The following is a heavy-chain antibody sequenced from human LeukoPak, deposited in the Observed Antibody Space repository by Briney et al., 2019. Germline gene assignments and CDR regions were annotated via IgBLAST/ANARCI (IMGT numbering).Heavy chain of an antibody. Sequence: GGSLRLSCAASGFTFSSYSMNWVRQAPGKGLEWVSSISSSSSYIYYADSVKGRFTISRDNAKNSLYLQMNSLRAEDTAVYYCARRGRGSYYGYYFDYWGQGTLVTVSS. CDR1: GFTFSSYS. J-gene: IGHJ4*02. CDR2: ISSSSSYI. V-gene: IGHV3-21*01. D-gene: IGHD1-26*01. CDR3: ARRGRGSYYGYYFDY.